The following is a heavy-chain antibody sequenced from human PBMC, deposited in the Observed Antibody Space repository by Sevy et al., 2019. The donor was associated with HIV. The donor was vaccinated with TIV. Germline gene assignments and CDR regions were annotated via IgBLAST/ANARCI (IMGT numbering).Heavy chain of an antibody. CDR2: ISSSGSTI. CDR1: GFTFSDYY. CDR3: APQPLYTSASYYYGMGV. D-gene: IGHD6-6*01. Sequence: GGSLRLSCAASGFTFSDYYMSWIRQAPGKGLEWVSYISSSGSTIYYADSVKGRFTIPRDNAKNSLYLQMNSLRAEDTAVYYCAPQPLYTSASYYYGMGVWGQGTTVTVSS. V-gene: IGHV3-11*04. J-gene: IGHJ6*02.